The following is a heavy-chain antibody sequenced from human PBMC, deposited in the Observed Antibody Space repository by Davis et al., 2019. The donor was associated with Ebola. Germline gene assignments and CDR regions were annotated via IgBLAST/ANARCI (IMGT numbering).Heavy chain of an antibody. J-gene: IGHJ4*02. CDR2: IYYSGST. V-gene: IGHV4-61*01. D-gene: IGHD5-12*01. Sequence: MPSETLSLTCTVSGGSVSSGSYYWSWIRQPPGKGLEWIGYIYYSGSTNYNPSLKSRVTISVDTSKNQFSLKLSSVTAADTAVYYCAREGSSGFDLKFDYWGQGTLVTVSS. CDR1: GGSVSSGSYY. CDR3: AREGSSGFDLKFDY.